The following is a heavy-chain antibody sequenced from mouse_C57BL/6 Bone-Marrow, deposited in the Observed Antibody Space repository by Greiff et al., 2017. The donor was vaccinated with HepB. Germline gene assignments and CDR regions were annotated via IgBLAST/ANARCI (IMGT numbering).Heavy chain of an antibody. J-gene: IGHJ4*01. CDR3: ARTREGDAMDY. Sequence: EVKLMESGGGLVKPGGSLKLSCAASGFTFSDYGMHWVRQAPEKGLEWVAYISSGSSTIYYADTVKGRFTISRDNAKNTLFLQMTSLRSEDTAMYYCARTREGDAMDYWGQGTSVTVSS. V-gene: IGHV5-17*01. CDR1: GFTFSDYG. CDR2: ISSGSSTI.